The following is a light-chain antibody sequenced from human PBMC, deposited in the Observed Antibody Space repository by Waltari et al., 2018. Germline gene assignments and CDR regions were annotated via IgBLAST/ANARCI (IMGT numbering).Light chain of an antibody. V-gene: IGKV1-5*03. CDR3: QQYHSYPGT. J-gene: IGKJ1*01. Sequence: DIQMTQSPSTLSASVGDRVTITCRASQSIDNWLAWYQQKPGKAPNLLIYKASSLESGGPSRFSGSGSGTEFTLTISSLQPDDFATYYCQQYHSYPGTFGQGTKVEIK. CDR1: QSIDNW. CDR2: KAS.